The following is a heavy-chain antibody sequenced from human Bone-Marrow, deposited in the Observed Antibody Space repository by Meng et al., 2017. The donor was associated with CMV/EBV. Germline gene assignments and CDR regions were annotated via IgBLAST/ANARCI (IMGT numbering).Heavy chain of an antibody. CDR1: GYSFTSYW. Sequence: KVSCKGSGYSFTSYWIGWVRQMPGKGLEWMGIIYPGDSDTRYSPSFQGQVTISADKSISTAYQQWSSLKASDTAMYYCARQGKQQLINYFDDWGQGTLVTVSS. D-gene: IGHD6-13*01. CDR3: ARQGKQQLINYFDD. J-gene: IGHJ4*02. CDR2: IYPGDSDT. V-gene: IGHV5-51*01.